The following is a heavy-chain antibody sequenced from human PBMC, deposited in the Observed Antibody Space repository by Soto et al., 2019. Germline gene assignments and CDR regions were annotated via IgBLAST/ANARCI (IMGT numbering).Heavy chain of an antibody. D-gene: IGHD3-9*01. V-gene: IGHV3-74*01. Sequence: GGSLRLSCAASGFTFRSYWMHWVRQAPGKGLVWVSRINRDGSSTSYADSVKGRVTISRDTAKNTLYLQMNSLRAEDTAVYYCSRDDSDWFFNWGRGTLVTVSS. J-gene: IGHJ4*02. CDR2: INRDGSST. CDR3: SRDDSDWFFN. CDR1: GFTFRSYW.